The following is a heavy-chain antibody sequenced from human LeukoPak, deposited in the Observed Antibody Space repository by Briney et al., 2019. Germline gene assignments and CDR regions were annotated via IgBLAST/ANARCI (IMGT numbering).Heavy chain of an antibody. D-gene: IGHD4-11*01. CDR3: TRDKDSGDYSNYHSDEA. V-gene: IGHV3-49*04. J-gene: IGHJ5*02. Sequence: PGGSLRLSCAASGFTFSSYAMSWVRQAPGEGLEWVGFIRSKAYGGTTEYAASVKGRFTISRDDSKSIAYLQMNSLKTEDTAVYYCTRDKDSGDYSNYHSDEAWGQGTLVTVSS. CDR2: IRSKAYGGTT. CDR1: GFTFSSYA.